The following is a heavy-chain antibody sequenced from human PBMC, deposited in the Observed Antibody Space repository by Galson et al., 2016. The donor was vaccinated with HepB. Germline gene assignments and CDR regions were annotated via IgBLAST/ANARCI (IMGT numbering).Heavy chain of an antibody. CDR3: AKVDRWRYDAFDI. J-gene: IGHJ3*02. Sequence: SLRLSCAASGFTFDGYAMHWVRQTPGKGLEWVSGISWNSGSIGYAGSVKGRFIISRDNAKNSLYLQMNSLRSEDTALYYCAKVDRWRYDAFDIWGQGTMVTVSS. V-gene: IGHV3-9*01. CDR1: GFTFDGYA. D-gene: IGHD3/OR15-3a*01. CDR2: ISWNSGSI.